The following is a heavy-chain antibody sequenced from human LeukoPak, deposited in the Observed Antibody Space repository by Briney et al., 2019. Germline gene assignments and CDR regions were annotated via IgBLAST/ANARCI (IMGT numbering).Heavy chain of an antibody. J-gene: IGHJ4*02. CDR3: ARGRRAGTVRYGGDY. V-gene: IGHV3-30-3*01. CDR2: ISYDGSNK. D-gene: IGHD1-1*01. CDR1: GFTFSSYA. Sequence: GRSPRLSCAASGFTFSSYAMHWVRQAPGKGLEWVAVISYDGSNKYYADSVKGRFTISRDNSKNTLYLQMNSLRAEDTAVYYCARGRRAGTVRYGGDYWGQGTLVTVSS.